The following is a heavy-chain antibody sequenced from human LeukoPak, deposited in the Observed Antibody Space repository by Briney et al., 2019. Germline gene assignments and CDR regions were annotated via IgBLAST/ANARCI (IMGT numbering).Heavy chain of an antibody. CDR2: IYSGGST. Sequence: GGSLRLSCAASGFTVSSNYMSWVRQAPGKGLEWVSVIYSGGSTYYADSVKGRFTISRDNSKNTLYLHMNSLSAEDTAVHYCARAAAGSRYFDYWGQGTLVSVSS. D-gene: IGHD6-13*01. V-gene: IGHV3-53*01. J-gene: IGHJ4*02. CDR3: ARAAAGSRYFDY. CDR1: GFTVSSNY.